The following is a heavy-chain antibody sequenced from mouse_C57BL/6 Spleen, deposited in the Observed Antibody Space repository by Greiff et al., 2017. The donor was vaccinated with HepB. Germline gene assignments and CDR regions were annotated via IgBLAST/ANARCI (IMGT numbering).Heavy chain of an antibody. Sequence: VQLQQSGAELVRPGASVKLSCTASGFNIKDDYMHWVKQRPEQGLEWIGWIDPENGDTEYASKFQGKATITADTSSNTAYLQLSSLTSEDTAVYDCTRDGNYEDYAMDYWGQGTSVTVSS. CDR1: GFNIKDDY. CDR3: TRDGNYEDYAMDY. D-gene: IGHD2-1*01. V-gene: IGHV14-4*01. J-gene: IGHJ4*01. CDR2: IDPENGDT.